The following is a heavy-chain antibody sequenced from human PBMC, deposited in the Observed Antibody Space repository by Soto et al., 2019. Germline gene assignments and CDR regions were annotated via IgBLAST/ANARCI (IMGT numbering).Heavy chain of an antibody. V-gene: IGHV1-69*13. CDR2: ISAYDGTA. CDR1: GYTFNTYG. CDR3: ARIVVVIGWFDP. Sequence: SVKVSCKTSGYTFNTYGINWVRQAPGQGLELMGWISAYDGTANYAQKFQGRVTITADESTSTAYMELSSLRSEDTAVYYCARIVVVIGWFDPWGQGTLVTVSS. D-gene: IGHD3-22*01. J-gene: IGHJ5*02.